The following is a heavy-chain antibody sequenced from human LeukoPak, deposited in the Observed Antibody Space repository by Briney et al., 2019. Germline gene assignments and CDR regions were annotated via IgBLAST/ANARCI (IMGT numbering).Heavy chain of an antibody. J-gene: IGHJ3*02. V-gene: IGHV4-59*01. CDR3: ARAYYYDSSGYYRADAFDT. CDR1: GGSISSYY. CDR2: IYYSGST. D-gene: IGHD3-22*01. Sequence: SETLSLTCTVSGGSISSYYWSWIRQPPGKGLEWIGYIYYSGSTNYNPSLKSRVTISVDTSKNQFSLKLSSVTAADTAVYYCARAYYYDSSGYYRADAFDTWGQGTMVTVSS.